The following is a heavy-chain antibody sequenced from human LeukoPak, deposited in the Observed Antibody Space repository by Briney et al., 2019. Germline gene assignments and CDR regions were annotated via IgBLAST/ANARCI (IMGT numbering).Heavy chain of an antibody. CDR1: GGSISSYY. CDR3: ARDLAGVAAAGADAFDI. Sequence: PSETLSLTCTVSGGSISSYYWSWIRQPAGKGLEWIGRIYTSGSTNYNPSLKSRVTMSVDTSKNQFSLKLSSVTAADTAVYYCARDLAGVAAAGADAFDIWGQGTMVTVSS. J-gene: IGHJ3*02. CDR2: IYTSGST. V-gene: IGHV4-4*07. D-gene: IGHD6-13*01.